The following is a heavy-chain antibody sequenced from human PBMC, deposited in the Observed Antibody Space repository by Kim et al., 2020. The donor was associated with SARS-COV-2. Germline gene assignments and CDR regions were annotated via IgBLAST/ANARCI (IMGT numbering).Heavy chain of an antibody. V-gene: IGHV4-59*08. Sequence: LKSRVTISLDTSKNQFSLRLSSVTAADTAVYYCARHGRYCSSTSCYAFDYWGQGTLVTVSS. CDR3: ARHGRYCSSTSCYAFDY. D-gene: IGHD2-2*01. J-gene: IGHJ4*02.